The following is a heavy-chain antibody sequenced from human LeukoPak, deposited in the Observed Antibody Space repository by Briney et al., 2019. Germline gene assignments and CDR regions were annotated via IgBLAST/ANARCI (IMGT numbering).Heavy chain of an antibody. Sequence: SETLSLTCTVSGVSISSSNSYWGWIRQPPGKGLEWIGSIYYSGNTYYNASLKSQVSISIDTSKNQFSLKLSSVTAADTAVYYCARGLGAREVGYWGRGTLVTVSS. CDR2: IYYSGNT. D-gene: IGHD1-26*01. CDR1: GVSISSSNSY. V-gene: IGHV4-39*07. J-gene: IGHJ4*02. CDR3: ARGLGAREVGY.